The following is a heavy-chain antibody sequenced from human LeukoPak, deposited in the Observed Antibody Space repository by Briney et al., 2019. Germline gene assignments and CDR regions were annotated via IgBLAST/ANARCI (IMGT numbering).Heavy chain of an antibody. D-gene: IGHD3-22*01. CDR2: ISGSGGST. Sequence: GGSLRLSCAASGFNFDDYGMSWVRQAPGKGLEWVSAISGSGGSTYYADSVKGRFTISRDNSKNTLYLQMNSLRAEDTAVYYCAKETYYYDSSGYLFDYWGQGTLVTVSS. V-gene: IGHV3-23*01. J-gene: IGHJ4*02. CDR3: AKETYYYDSSGYLFDY. CDR1: GFNFDDYG.